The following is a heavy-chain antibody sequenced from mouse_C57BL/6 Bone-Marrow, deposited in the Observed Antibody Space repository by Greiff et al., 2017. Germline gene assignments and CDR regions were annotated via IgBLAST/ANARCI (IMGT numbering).Heavy chain of an antibody. V-gene: IGHV5-6*02. Sequence: EVNVVESGGDLVKPGGSLKLSCAASGFTFSSYGMSWVRQTPDKRLEWVATISSGGSYTYYPDSVKGRFTISRDNAKNTLYLQMSSLKSEDTAMYYCARRGLRWYFDVWGTGTTVTVSS. CDR1: GFTFSSYG. J-gene: IGHJ1*03. CDR3: ARRGLRWYFDV. CDR2: ISSGGSYT. D-gene: IGHD1-1*01.